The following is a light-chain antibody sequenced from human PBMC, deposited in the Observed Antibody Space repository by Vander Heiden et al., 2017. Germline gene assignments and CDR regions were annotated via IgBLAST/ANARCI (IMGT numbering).Light chain of an antibody. V-gene: IGLV1-40*01. CDR3: QSYGSSLSGGV. Sequence: QSVLTQPPSVPGAPGQGVTISCTGSSSNIGAGYVVHWYQQLPGTAPKLLIYGNSNRPSGVPDRFSGSKSGTSASLAITGLQAEDEADYYCQSYGSSLSGGVFGGGTKLTVL. CDR1: SSNIGAGYV. J-gene: IGLJ2*01. CDR2: GNS.